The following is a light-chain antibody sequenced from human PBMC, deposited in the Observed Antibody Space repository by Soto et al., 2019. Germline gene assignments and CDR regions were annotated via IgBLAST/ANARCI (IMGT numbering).Light chain of an antibody. Sequence: DIVVTQTPLSSPVTVGQPASISCRSSQSLLHNNGKTYLNWFQQMPGQPPRLIIYEVSNRFSGVPDRFSGSGTGTDFTLKISRVQPEDVGVYYCMQATAFTWTFGQGTKGEFK. CDR2: EVS. CDR3: MQATAFTWT. V-gene: IGKV2-24*01. J-gene: IGKJ1*01. CDR1: QSLLHNNGKTY.